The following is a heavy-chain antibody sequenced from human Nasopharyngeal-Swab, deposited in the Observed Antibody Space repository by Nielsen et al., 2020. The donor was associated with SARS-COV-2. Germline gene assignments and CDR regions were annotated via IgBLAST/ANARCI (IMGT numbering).Heavy chain of an antibody. J-gene: IGHJ4*02. V-gene: IGHV5-51*01. CDR3: ARLTTVTPDYFDY. CDR1: GFSFTSYC. CDR2: IYPGDSDT. Sequence: ESLKIPCHGSGFSFTSYCIAWVRQMPGKGLEWMGIIYPGDSDTRYSPSFQGQVTLSADKSISTACLQWSSLKASDTAMYYCARLTTVTPDYFDYWGQGTLVTVSS. D-gene: IGHD4-17*01.